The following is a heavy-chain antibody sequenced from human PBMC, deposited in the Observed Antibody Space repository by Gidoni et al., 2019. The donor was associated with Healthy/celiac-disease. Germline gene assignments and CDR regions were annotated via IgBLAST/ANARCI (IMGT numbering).Heavy chain of an antibody. Sequence: EVQLVESGGGLVKPGGSLRPSCQASGFTFSSYSMNWVRQAPGKGLEWVSSISSSSSYIYYADSVKGRVTISRDNAKNSLYLQMNSLRAEDTAVYYCAREESGSYFGWGQGTLVTVSS. V-gene: IGHV3-21*01. J-gene: IGHJ4*02. CDR2: ISSSSSYI. CDR1: GFTFSSYS. D-gene: IGHD1-26*01. CDR3: AREESGSYFG.